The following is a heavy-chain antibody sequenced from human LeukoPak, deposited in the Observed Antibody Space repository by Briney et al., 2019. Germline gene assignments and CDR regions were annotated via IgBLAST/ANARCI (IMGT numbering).Heavy chain of an antibody. D-gene: IGHD3-10*01. V-gene: IGHV3-23*01. CDR2: ISGSGGGT. J-gene: IGHJ4*02. CDR3: AKYGGFGEPPH. Sequence: PGGSLRLSCAASGFTFSSYAMSWVRQAPGKGLEWVSAISGSGGGTSYAVSVKGRFTISRDNSKNTLYLQMNSLRPGDTAVYYCAKYGGFGEPPHWGPGALVTVSS. CDR1: GFTFSSYA.